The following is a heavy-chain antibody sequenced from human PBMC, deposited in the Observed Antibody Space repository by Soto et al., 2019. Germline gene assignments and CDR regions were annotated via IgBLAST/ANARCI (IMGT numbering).Heavy chain of an antibody. CDR2: ISSSSSTI. Sequence: GGSLRLSCAASGFTFSSYSMNWVRQAPGKGLEWVSYISSSSSTIYYADSVKGRFTISRDNAKNSLNLQMNSLRDEDTAVYFCARDASSGYSTGWFADYWGQGTLVTVSS. D-gene: IGHD6-25*01. CDR3: ARDASSGYSTGWFADY. V-gene: IGHV3-48*02. CDR1: GFTFSSYS. J-gene: IGHJ4*02.